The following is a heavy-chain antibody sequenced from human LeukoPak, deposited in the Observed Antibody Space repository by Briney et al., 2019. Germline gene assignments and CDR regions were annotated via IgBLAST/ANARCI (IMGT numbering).Heavy chain of an antibody. J-gene: IGHJ4*02. D-gene: IGHD5-24*01. CDR1: GFTFDDYG. CDR2: INWNGGST. V-gene: IGHV3-20*04. Sequence: PGGSLRLSCAASGFTFDDYGMSWVRQAQGKGLEWVSGINWNGGSTGYADSVKGRFTISRDNAKNSLYLQMNSRRAEDTALYYCARASGRKMATSIADYWGQGTLVTVSS. CDR3: ARASGRKMATSIADY.